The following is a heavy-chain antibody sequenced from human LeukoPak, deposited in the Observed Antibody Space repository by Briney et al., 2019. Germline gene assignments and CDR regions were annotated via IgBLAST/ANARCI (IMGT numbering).Heavy chain of an antibody. D-gene: IGHD3-3*01. V-gene: IGHV4-34*01. CDR1: GGSFSGYY. Sequence: SETLSLTCAVYGGSFSGYYWSWIRQPPGKGLEWIGEINHSGSTNYNPSLKSRVTISVDTSKNQFSLKLSSVTAADTAVYYCARDLFNPYYDFWSGDNWFDPWGQGTLVTVSS. CDR2: INHSGST. J-gene: IGHJ5*02. CDR3: ARDLFNPYYDFWSGDNWFDP.